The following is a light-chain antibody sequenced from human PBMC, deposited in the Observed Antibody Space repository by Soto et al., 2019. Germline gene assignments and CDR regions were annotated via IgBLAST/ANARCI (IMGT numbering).Light chain of an antibody. CDR1: SSNIGSNY. CDR3: AAWDDSLSVV. J-gene: IGLJ2*01. V-gene: IGLV1-47*01. Sequence: QSVLTQPPSASGTPGQRVTISCSGSSSNIGSNYVYWYQQLPGTAPKLLIYRHNQRPSGVPDRFSGSKSGTSASLAISGLRSEDEAEYYCAAWDDSLSVVFGGGTKCTVL. CDR2: RHN.